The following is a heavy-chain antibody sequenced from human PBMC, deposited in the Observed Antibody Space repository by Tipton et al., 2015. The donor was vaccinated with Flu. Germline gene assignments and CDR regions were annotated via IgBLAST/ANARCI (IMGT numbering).Heavy chain of an antibody. CDR1: GFSFSDYW. J-gene: IGHJ4*02. Sequence: SLRLSCAASGFSFSDYWMSWVRQAPGAGLEWVANIKYDGSERQYVDSVRGRFTISRDNVKNSLYLYINSLRAEDTAVYFCVRGQSWAIYWGQGTPVTVSP. V-gene: IGHV3-7*01. D-gene: IGHD2-2*01. CDR3: VRGQSWAIY. CDR2: IKYDGSER.